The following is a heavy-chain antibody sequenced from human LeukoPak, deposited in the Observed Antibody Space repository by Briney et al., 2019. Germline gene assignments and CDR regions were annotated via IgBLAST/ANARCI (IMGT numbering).Heavy chain of an antibody. CDR1: GFTFTNYG. V-gene: IGHV3-30*02. Sequence: GGSLRLSCTASGFTFTNYGIHWVRQAPGKGLEWVAFIQYDGGNKYYADSVKGRFTISRDNSKNTLYLQMNSLRAEDTAVFYCAKSSDYFDSSGYYQYFDYWGQGTLVTVSS. CDR3: AKSSDYFDSSGYYQYFDY. J-gene: IGHJ4*02. CDR2: IQYDGGNK. D-gene: IGHD3-22*01.